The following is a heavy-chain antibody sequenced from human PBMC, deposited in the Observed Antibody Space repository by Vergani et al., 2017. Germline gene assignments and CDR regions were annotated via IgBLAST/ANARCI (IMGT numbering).Heavy chain of an antibody. CDR2: IIPIVGTA. CDR3: ASGGEWELPFDY. J-gene: IGHJ4*02. V-gene: IGHV1-69*01. Sequence: QVQLVQSGAEVKQPGSSVKVSCKASGGTFSSYAISWVRQAPGQGLEWMGGIIPIVGTANYAQKFQGRVTITADESTSTAYMELSSLRSDDTAVYYCASGGEWELPFDYWGQGTLVTGSS. CDR1: GGTFSSYA. D-gene: IGHD1-26*01.